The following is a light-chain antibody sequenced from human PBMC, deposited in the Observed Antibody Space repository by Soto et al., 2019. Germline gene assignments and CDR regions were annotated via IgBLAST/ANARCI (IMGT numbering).Light chain of an antibody. Sequence: DFQMTQSPSTLSASVGDRVTITCRASQNIRSRLAWYQQKPGKAPKLLIYDASNLETGVPSRFSGSGSGTDFTFTIISLQPEDIATYYCQQYENLPITFGQGTRREIK. CDR1: QNIRSR. J-gene: IGKJ5*01. CDR2: DAS. V-gene: IGKV1-33*01. CDR3: QQYENLPIT.